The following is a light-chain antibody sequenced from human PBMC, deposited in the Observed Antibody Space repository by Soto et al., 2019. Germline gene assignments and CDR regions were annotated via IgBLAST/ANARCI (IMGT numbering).Light chain of an antibody. V-gene: IGKV3-20*01. Sequence: EIVLTQSPVTLSLSPGERATLSCRASQSVSSSYLAWYQQKPGQAPRLLIYDASSRATGIPDRFSGGGSGTDFTLTISRLEPEDFAVYYCQQFSSYPLTFGGGTKVDNK. CDR3: QQFSSYPLT. J-gene: IGKJ4*01. CDR2: DAS. CDR1: QSVSSSY.